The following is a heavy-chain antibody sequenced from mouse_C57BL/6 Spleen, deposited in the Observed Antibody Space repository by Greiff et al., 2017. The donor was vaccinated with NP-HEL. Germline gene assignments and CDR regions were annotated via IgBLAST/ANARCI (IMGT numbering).Heavy chain of an antibody. CDR3: ARPYYGSSPLWYFDV. CDR2: IYPGDGDT. Sequence: QVQLKESGAELVKPGASVKISCKASGYAFSSYWMNWVKQRPGKGLEWIGQIYPGDGDTNYNGKFKGKATLTADKSSSTAYMQLSSLTSEDSAVYFCARPYYGSSPLWYFDVWGTGTTVTVSS. CDR1: GYAFSSYW. D-gene: IGHD1-1*01. J-gene: IGHJ1*03. V-gene: IGHV1-80*01.